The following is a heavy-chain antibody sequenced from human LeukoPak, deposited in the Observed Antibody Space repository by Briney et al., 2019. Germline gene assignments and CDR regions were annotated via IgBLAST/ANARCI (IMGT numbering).Heavy chain of an antibody. Sequence: GGSLRLSCAASGFTFSSYSMNWVRQAPGEGLEWVSSISSSSSYIYYADSVKGRFTISRDNAKNSLYLQMNSLRAEDTAVYYCARDLRSYYYGSGSSMTPDYWGQGTLVTVSS. CDR1: GFTFSSYS. D-gene: IGHD3-10*01. CDR2: ISSSSSYI. V-gene: IGHV3-21*01. J-gene: IGHJ4*02. CDR3: ARDLRSYYYGSGSSMTPDY.